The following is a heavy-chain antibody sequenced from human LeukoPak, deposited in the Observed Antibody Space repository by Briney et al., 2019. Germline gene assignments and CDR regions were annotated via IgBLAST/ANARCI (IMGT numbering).Heavy chain of an antibody. V-gene: IGHV4-30-2*01. CDR1: GGSISSGGYS. Sequence: SQTLSLTCAVSGGSISSGGYSWSWIRQPPGKGLEWIGYIYHSGSTYYNPSLKSRVTISVDRSKNQFSLKLSSVTAADTAVYYCARMRVTRYYYYGMDVWGQGTTVTVSS. J-gene: IGHJ6*02. CDR3: ARMRVTRYYYYGMDV. D-gene: IGHD4-23*01. CDR2: IYHSGST.